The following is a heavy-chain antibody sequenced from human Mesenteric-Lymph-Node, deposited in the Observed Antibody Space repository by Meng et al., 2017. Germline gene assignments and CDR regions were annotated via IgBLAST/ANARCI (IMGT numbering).Heavy chain of an antibody. CDR2: IKQDGHER. CDR1: GFSFGTYW. V-gene: IGHV3-7*01. CDR3: ARGSSSYTTTWFWDH. D-gene: IGHD2-2*01. Sequence: GESLKISCAASGFSFGTYWMSWVRQAPGKGLEWVANIKQDGHERYYVDSLRGRFTISRNDAKNSLFLQMNSLSAEDTAVYFFARGSSSYTTTWFWDHWGQGTVVTVSS. J-gene: IGHJ4*02.